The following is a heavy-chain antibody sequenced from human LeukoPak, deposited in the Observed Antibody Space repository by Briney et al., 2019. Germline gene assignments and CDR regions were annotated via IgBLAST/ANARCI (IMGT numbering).Heavy chain of an antibody. CDR1: GGSVSISSYY. D-gene: IGHD5-12*01. J-gene: IGHJ4*02. V-gene: IGHV4-39*07. CDR3: ARYHSGYDDY. CDR2: IYYSGST. Sequence: PSETLSLTCTVSGGSVSISSYYWGWIRQPPGTGLEWIGSIYYSGSTYYNPSLKSRVSISVDTSKNQFSLKLNSVTAADTAVYYCARYHSGYDDYWGQGTLVTVSS.